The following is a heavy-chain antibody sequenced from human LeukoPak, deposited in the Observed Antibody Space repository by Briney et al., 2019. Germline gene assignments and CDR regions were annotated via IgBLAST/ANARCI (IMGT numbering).Heavy chain of an antibody. J-gene: IGHJ4*02. CDR1: GFTFSSYA. D-gene: IGHD4-17*01. Sequence: GGSLRLSCAASGFTFSSYAMHWVRQAPGKGLERVAVISYDGSNKYYADSAKGRFTISRDNSKNTLYLQMNSLRAEDTAVYYCARLRSYFDYWGQGTLVTVSS. CDR3: ARLRSYFDY. CDR2: ISYDGSNK. V-gene: IGHV3-30*04.